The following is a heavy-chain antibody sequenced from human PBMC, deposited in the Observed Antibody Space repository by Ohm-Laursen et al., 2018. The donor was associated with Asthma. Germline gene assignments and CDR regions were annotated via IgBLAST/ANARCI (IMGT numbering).Heavy chain of an antibody. Sequence: GTLSLTCTVSGDPISDTYTWGWVRQPPGKGLEYTGTISYSGTPYDNPSLRSRVTISVDTSKNQFSLKVSSVTAADTAVYYCLRSRTRGAFDYWGQGRLVTVSS. J-gene: IGHJ4*02. D-gene: IGHD1-1*01. CDR3: LRSRTRGAFDY. V-gene: IGHV4-39*01. CDR2: ISYSGTP. CDR1: GDPISDTYT.